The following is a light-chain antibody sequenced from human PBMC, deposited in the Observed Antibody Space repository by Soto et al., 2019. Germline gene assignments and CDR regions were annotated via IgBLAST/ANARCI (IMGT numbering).Light chain of an antibody. CDR2: AAY. CDR1: QGSNNY. J-gene: IGKJ3*01. Sequence: DIQLTQSPSFLSASVGDRVTITCRASQGSNNYLGWYQQKPGKAPKLLIYAAYTLQSGVPSRFSRSGYGTEITITISSLQPAEFATYYSKQLNSDPITFGPGTKVDI. CDR3: KQLNSDPIT. V-gene: IGKV1-9*01.